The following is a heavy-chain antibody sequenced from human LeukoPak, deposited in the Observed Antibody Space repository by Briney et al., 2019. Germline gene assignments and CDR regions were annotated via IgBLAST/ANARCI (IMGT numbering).Heavy chain of an antibody. CDR2: ISGSGGST. V-gene: IGHV3-23*01. J-gene: IGHJ4*02. CDR3: AKDQYPYSGSHGYFDY. CDR1: GFTFSSYA. Sequence: GGSLRLSCAASGFTFSSYAMSWVRQAPGKGLEWVSAISGSGGSTYYADSVKGRFTISRDNSKNTLYLQMNSLRAEDTAVYYCAKDQYPYSGSHGYFDYWGQGTLVTVSS. D-gene: IGHD1-26*01.